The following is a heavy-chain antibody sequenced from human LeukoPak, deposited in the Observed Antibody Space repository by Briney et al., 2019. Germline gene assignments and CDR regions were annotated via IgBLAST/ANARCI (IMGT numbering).Heavy chain of an antibody. J-gene: IGHJ3*02. D-gene: IGHD1-26*01. CDR2: IYYSGST. V-gene: IGHV4-39*01. CDR1: GGSISSSSYY. CDR3: SCVGAIASESFDI. Sequence: SETLSLTCTVSGGSISSSSYYWGWIRQPPGKGLEWIGSIYYSGSTYYNPSLKSRVTISVDTSKNQFSLKLSSVTAADTAVYYCSCVGAIASESFDIWGQGTMVTVSS.